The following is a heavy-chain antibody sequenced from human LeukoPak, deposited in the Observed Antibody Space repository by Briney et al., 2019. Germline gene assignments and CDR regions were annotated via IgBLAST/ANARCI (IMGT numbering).Heavy chain of an antibody. J-gene: IGHJ6*02. D-gene: IGHD4-17*01. CDR2: ISGSGGST. V-gene: IGHV3-23*01. CDR1: GLTFSSYA. Sequence: GGSLRLSCAASGLTFSSYAMSWVRQAPGKGLEWVSAISGSGGSTYYADSVKGRFTISRDNSKNTLYLQMNSLRAEDTAVYYCAKSTYYGDYGYYYGMDVWGQGTTVTVSS. CDR3: AKSTYYGDYGYYYGMDV.